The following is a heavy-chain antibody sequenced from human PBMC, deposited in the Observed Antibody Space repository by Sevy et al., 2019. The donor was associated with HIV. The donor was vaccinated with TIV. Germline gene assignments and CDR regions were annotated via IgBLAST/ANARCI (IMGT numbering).Heavy chain of an antibody. CDR1: GYTLTEFS. CDR3: AITREYYSDSSGYFDY. CDR2: FDPEDAKT. V-gene: IGHV1-24*01. Sequence: ASVKVSCKISGYTLTEFSMHWVRQVPGKGLEWMRSFDPEDAKTIYAQKFQGRVTMTEDTSTDTAYMELRSLRSEDTAMYYCAITREYYSDSSGYFDYWGQGTLVTVSS. J-gene: IGHJ4*02. D-gene: IGHD3-22*01.